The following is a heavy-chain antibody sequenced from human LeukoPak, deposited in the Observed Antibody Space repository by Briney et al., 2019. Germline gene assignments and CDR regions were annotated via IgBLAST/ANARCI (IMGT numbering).Heavy chain of an antibody. CDR1: GFTFSSYS. D-gene: IGHD1-26*01. CDR3: ARGGSSGSYQQAFDI. Sequence: PGGSLRLSCAASGFTFSSYSMNWVRQAPGKGLEWVSYISSSSNTIYYADSVKGRFTISRDNAKNSLYLQMNSLRAEDTAVYYCARGGSSGSYQQAFDIWGQGTMVTVSS. V-gene: IGHV3-48*04. J-gene: IGHJ3*02. CDR2: ISSSSNTI.